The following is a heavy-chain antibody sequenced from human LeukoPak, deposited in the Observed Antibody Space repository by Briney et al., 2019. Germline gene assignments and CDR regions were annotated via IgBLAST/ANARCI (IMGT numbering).Heavy chain of an antibody. Sequence: GGSLRLSCAASGFTFSIYAMSWVRQAPGKGLAWVSGLNEDGGYTYYADSVKGRFTISRDNSKNTLYLQMNSLRAEDTAVYYCARDLAGRVAAAGTYWGQGTLVTVSS. CDR3: ARDLAGRVAAAGTY. D-gene: IGHD6-13*01. CDR2: LNEDGGYT. CDR1: GFTFSIYA. J-gene: IGHJ4*02. V-gene: IGHV3-23*01.